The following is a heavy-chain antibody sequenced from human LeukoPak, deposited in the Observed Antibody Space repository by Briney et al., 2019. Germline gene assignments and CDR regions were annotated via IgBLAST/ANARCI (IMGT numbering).Heavy chain of an antibody. Sequence: SETLSLTCTVSGGSLSRYYWSWIRQSPGTGLEWLGYIYYTRSTNYNPSLKSRVTISVDTSKNQFSLKLSSVTAADTAVYYCARPRTRITMIGDDAFDIWGQGTMVTVSS. V-gene: IGHV4-59*08. J-gene: IGHJ3*02. CDR1: GGSLSRYY. CDR3: ARPRTRITMIGDDAFDI. CDR2: IYYTRST. D-gene: IGHD3-22*01.